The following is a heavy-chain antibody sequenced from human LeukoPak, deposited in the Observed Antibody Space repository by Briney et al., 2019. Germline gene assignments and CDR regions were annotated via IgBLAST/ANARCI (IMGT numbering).Heavy chain of an antibody. CDR3: AKDSSNTWFGGDSK. CDR2: ISYDGSNK. D-gene: IGHD3-10*01. CDR1: GFTFSHYG. J-gene: IGHJ4*02. V-gene: IGHV3-30*18. Sequence: PGRSLRLSCAASGFTFSHYGLHWVRQAPGKGLEWVALISYDGSNKNYADSVRGRFTISRDNSKNTLYLQMNSLGAEDTAVYYCAKDSSNTWFGGDSKWGQGTLVTVSS.